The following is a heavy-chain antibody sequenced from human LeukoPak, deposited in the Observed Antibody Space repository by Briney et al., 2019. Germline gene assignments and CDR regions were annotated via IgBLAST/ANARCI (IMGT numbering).Heavy chain of an antibody. Sequence: ASVKVSCKASGYSFTSYYIHWGRQAPGHGKEWKGWSNPNSGGTNYEQRFQGRVTMTRDTSISTAYMELSRLRSDDTAVYYCARDRHSYATWLVEYYYYYMDVWGKGTTVTVSS. D-gene: IGHD5-18*01. CDR1: GYSFTSYY. J-gene: IGHJ6*03. CDR2: SNPNSGGT. V-gene: IGHV1-2*02. CDR3: ARDRHSYATWLVEYYYYYMDV.